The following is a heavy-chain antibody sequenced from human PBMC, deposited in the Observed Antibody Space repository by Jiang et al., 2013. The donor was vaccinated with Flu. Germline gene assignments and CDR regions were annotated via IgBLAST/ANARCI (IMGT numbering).Heavy chain of an antibody. CDR2: IIPIFGTA. CDR1: GGTFSSYA. V-gene: IGHV1-69*01. J-gene: IGHJ4*02. CDR3: ARLSLPEIAAAGTRDY. Sequence: GAEVKKPGSSVKVSCKASGGTFSSYAISWVRQAPGQGLEWMGGIIPIFGTANYAQKFQGRVTITADESTSTAYMELGSLRSEDTAVYYCARLSLPEIAAAGTRDYWGQGTLVTVSS. D-gene: IGHD6-13*01.